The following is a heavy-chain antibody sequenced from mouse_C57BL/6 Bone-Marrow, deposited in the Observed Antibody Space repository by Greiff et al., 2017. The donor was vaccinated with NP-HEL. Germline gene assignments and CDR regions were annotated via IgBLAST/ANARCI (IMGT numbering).Heavy chain of an antibody. CDR2: IDPSDSYT. V-gene: IGHV1-50*01. Sequence: QVQLQQPGAELVKPGASVKLSCKASGYTFTSYWMQWVKQRPGQGLEWIGEIDPSDSYTNYNEKFKGKATLTVDTSSSTAYMQLSSLTSEDSAVYYCARSGIYYGHWCFDVWGTGTTVTVSS. CDR1: GYTFTSYW. D-gene: IGHD2-1*01. CDR3: ARSGIYYGHWCFDV. J-gene: IGHJ1*03.